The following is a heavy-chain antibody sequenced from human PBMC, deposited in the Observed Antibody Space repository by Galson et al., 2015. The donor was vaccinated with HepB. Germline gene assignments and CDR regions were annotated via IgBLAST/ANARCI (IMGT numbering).Heavy chain of an antibody. Sequence: SLRLSCAASGFTFSYYAMTWVRQAPGKGLEWISAITPSGDNTYSADSMKGRFTISRDNSRNTLFLQMNSLRADDTAIYFCAKVFPEKTGGWYRQALYCFDSWGQGTRVTVSS. V-gene: IGHV3-23*01. J-gene: IGHJ4*02. CDR2: ITPSGDNT. D-gene: IGHD6-19*01. CDR1: GFTFSYYA. CDR3: AKVFPEKTGGWYRQALYCFDS.